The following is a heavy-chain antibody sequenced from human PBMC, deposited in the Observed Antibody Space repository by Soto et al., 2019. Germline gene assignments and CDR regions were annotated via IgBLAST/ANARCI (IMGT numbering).Heavy chain of an antibody. V-gene: IGHV4-31*03. CDR3: ARDRRGRGSGRFDP. CDR2: IYYSGVA. Sequence: QVQLQESGPGLVKPSQTLSLTCTVSGDSITNGGYFWTWIRQHPGKGLEWIGYIYYSGVAFYNPSLKSRVTISGDASKNQLSRIMSSVTAADTAVYYCARDRRGRGSGRFDPGGQGTLVSVSS. D-gene: IGHD3-10*01. CDR1: GDSITNGGYF. J-gene: IGHJ5*02.